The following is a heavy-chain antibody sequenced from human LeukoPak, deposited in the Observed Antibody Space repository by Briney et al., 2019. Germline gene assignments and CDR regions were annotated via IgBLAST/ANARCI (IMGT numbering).Heavy chain of an antibody. CDR2: ISGSGGST. CDR1: GFTFDDYG. D-gene: IGHD6-19*01. CDR3: AKDRERYSSGWFDY. V-gene: IGHV3-23*01. J-gene: IGHJ4*02. Sequence: GGSLRLSCAASGFTFDDYGLSWVRQVPGKGLEWVSAISGSGGSTYYADSVKGRFTISRDNSKNTLYLQMNSLRAEDTAVYYCAKDRERYSSGWFDYWGQGTLVTVSS.